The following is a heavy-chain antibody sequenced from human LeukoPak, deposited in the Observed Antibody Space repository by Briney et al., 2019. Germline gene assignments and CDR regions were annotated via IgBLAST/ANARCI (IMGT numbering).Heavy chain of an antibody. J-gene: IGHJ4*02. CDR2: IRYDGSNK. V-gene: IGHV3-30*02. Sequence: GGSLRLSCAASGFTFSSYGMHWVRQAPGKGLEWVAFIRYDGSNKYYADSVKGRFTISRDNSKNTLYLQMNSLRAEDTAVHYCASHYDSSGYYYDFDYWGQGTLVTVSS. D-gene: IGHD3-22*01. CDR3: ASHYDSSGYYYDFDY. CDR1: GFTFSSYG.